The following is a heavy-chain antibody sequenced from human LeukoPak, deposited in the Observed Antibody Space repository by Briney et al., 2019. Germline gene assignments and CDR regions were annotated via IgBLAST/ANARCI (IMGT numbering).Heavy chain of an antibody. Sequence: GGSLRLSCAASGFTFSSYWMSWVRQAPGKGLEWVALISYDGSNKYYADSVKGRFTISRDNSKNTLYLQMNSLRAEDTAVYYCAKVGLTVTTILDYFDYWGQGTLVTVSS. V-gene: IGHV3-30*18. CDR2: ISYDGSNK. J-gene: IGHJ4*02. CDR1: GFTFSSYW. D-gene: IGHD4-11*01. CDR3: AKVGLTVTTILDYFDY.